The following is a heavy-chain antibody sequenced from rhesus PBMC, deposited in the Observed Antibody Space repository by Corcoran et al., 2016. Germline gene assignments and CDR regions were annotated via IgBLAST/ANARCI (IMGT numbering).Heavy chain of an antibody. CDR2: IPYSXXT. V-gene: IGHV4-122*02. D-gene: IGHD1-44*01. CDR1: AGSISSGYXC. J-gene: IGHJ4*01. Sequence: XVQLQQWGEGLVKPSXTLSLTCAVYAGSISSGYXCWXWNXQXPGKGREWXVYIPYSXXTRXXXXLKYXVXXXXXXXXXXXSLXLXXVPXXXXXVYSCAXXRXTGSGXPHDYWGQGVLVTASS. CDR3: AXXRXTGSGXPHDY.